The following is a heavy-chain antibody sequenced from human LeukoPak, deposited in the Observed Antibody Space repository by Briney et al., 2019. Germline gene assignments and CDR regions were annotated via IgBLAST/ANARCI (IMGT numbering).Heavy chain of an antibody. D-gene: IGHD2-15*01. V-gene: IGHV3-23*01. CDR2: ISGSGGST. J-gene: IGHJ4*02. CDR3: AKCSGGTCYSSLDY. Sequence: GGSLRLSCAASGFTFSSYVMSWVRQAPGKGLEWVSGISGSGGSTYYADSVKGRFTISRDNSKNTLYLQMNSLRAGDTAVYYCAKCSGGTCYSSLDYWGQGTLVTVSS. CDR1: GFTFSSYV.